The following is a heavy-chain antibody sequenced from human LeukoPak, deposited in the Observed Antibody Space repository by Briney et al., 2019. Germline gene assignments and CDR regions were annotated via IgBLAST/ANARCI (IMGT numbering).Heavy chain of an antibody. V-gene: IGHV4-59*01. CDR1: GGSISNYY. CDR2: IYYSGST. CDR3: AREGDTSWFDP. J-gene: IGHJ5*02. D-gene: IGHD2-2*01. Sequence: SEPLSLTCTVSGGSISNYYWSWIRQPPGKGLEWIGYIYYSGSTNYNPSLKSRVTISVDTSKNQFSLNLTSVTAADTAVYYCAREGDTSWFDPWGQGTLVTVSS.